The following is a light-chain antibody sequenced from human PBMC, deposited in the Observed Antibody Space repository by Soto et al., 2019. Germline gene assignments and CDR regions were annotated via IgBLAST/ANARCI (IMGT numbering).Light chain of an antibody. V-gene: IGKV3-20*01. Sequence: EIALTQSPATLSLSPGDRATISCLASQSVSSNYLAWYQQKSGQAPRLLIYGASSRATGIPDRFSGSGSGTDFTLTVSRLEPEDFAVYYCQQYGNSPGTFGQGTKVDI. CDR1: QSVSSNY. CDR2: GAS. CDR3: QQYGNSPGT. J-gene: IGKJ1*01.